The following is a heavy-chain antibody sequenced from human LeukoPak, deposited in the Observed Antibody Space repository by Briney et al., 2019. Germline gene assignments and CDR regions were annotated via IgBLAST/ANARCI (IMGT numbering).Heavy chain of an antibody. CDR1: GFTFSSYG. CDR3: ARDRGIYSSGEGYYFDY. Sequence: GGSLRLSCAASGFTFSSYGMHWVRQAPGKGLEWVAVIWYDGSNKYYADSVKGRFTISRDNSKNTLYLQMSSLRAEDTAVYYCARDRGIYSSGEGYYFDYWGQGTLVTVSS. CDR2: IWYDGSNK. V-gene: IGHV3-33*01. D-gene: IGHD6-25*01. J-gene: IGHJ4*02.